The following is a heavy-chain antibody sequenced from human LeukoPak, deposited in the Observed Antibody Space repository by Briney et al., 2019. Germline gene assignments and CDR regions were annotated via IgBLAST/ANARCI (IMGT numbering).Heavy chain of an antibody. J-gene: IGHJ4*02. V-gene: IGHV3-48*01. Sequence: GGSLRLSCAASGFTFSSYSMNWVRQAPGKGLEWVSYISSSSSTIYYADSVKGRFTISRDNAKNSLYLQMNSLRAEDTALYYCARDKVATGFDYWGQGTLVTVSS. CDR1: GFTFSSYS. CDR3: ARDKVATGFDY. D-gene: IGHD5-12*01. CDR2: ISSSSSTI.